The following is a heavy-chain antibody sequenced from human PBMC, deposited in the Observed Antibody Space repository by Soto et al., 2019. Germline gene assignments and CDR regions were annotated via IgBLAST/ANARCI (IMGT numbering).Heavy chain of an antibody. CDR2: ISTYSGDT. CDR1: GYGFRNYG. CDR3: ARGWDYTDYYGDY. D-gene: IGHD1-26*01. V-gene: IGHV1-18*01. Sequence: QVQLVQSGAEVKRPGASVTVACKTSGYGFRNYGISWVRQAPGQGLEWMGWISTYSGDTDYAQMFQDRITMTTDTSTSTVHMELRSLTLGDTAVYYCARGWDYTDYYGDYWGQGTLVTVSS. J-gene: IGHJ4*02.